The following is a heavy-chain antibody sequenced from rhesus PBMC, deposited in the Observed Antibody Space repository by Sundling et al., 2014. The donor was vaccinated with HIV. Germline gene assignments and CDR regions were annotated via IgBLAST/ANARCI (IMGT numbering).Heavy chain of an antibody. J-gene: IGHJ4*01. Sequence: QVQLQESGPGLVKPSETLSLTCAVSGGSIRDSYYWSWIRQPPGKGLEWIGFIGGSTGSPYYNPSLESRVTFSADTSKNHLSLKLTSVTAADTAMYYCARKGHNIWTAYYDYWGQGVLVTVSS. CDR2: IGGSTGSP. CDR1: GGSIRDSYY. CDR3: ARKGHNIWTAYYDY. D-gene: IGHD3-3*01. V-gene: IGHV4-165*01.